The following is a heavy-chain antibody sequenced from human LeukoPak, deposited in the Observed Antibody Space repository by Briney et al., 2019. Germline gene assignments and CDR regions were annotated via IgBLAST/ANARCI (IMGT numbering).Heavy chain of an antibody. CDR1: GASVSSGSYY. D-gene: IGHD2-15*01. Sequence: SETLSLTCNVSGASVSSGSYYWSWIRQPPGKGLEWIGYIYYSGSTNYNPSLKSRVTISVDTSKNQFSLKLSSVTAADTAVYYCAGDSGGSLLPVGYWGQGTLVTVSS. CDR3: AGDSGGSLLPVGY. J-gene: IGHJ4*02. CDR2: IYYSGST. V-gene: IGHV4-61*01.